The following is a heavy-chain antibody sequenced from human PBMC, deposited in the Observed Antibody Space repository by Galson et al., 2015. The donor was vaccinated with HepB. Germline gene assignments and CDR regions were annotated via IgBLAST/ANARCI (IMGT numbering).Heavy chain of an antibody. CDR1: GFTFSSYA. D-gene: IGHD4-17*01. J-gene: IGHJ4*02. V-gene: IGHV3-23*01. CDR3: AKVGVYGDWVFDY. CDR2: ISGSGGST. Sequence: SLRLSCAASGFTFSSYAMVWVRQAPGKGLEWVSGISGSGGSTYYADSVKGRFTISRDNSKNTLYLQMNSLRAEDTAVYYCAKVGVYGDWVFDYWGQGTLVTVSS.